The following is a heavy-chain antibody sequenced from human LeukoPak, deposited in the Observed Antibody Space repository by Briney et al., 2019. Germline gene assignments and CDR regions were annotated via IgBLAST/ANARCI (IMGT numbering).Heavy chain of an antibody. J-gene: IGHJ5*02. D-gene: IGHD3-10*01. CDR3: ARGRVSGGNNWFDP. CDR1: GYTLTELS. Sequence: ASVKVSCKVSGYTLTELSMHWVRQAPGKGFEWMGRFDPEKGETIYAQKFQGRVTMTGDTSISTAYMELRSLRSDDTAVYYCARGRVSGGNNWFDPWGQGTLVTVSS. V-gene: IGHV1-24*01. CDR2: FDPEKGET.